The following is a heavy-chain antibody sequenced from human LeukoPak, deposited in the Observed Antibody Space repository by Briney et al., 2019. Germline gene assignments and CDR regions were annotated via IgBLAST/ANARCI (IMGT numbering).Heavy chain of an antibody. CDR1: GFTFSSYW. J-gene: IGHJ4*02. CDR2: INSDGSTT. CDR3: ARSLGSGSGY. D-gene: IGHD1-26*01. Sequence: PGGSLRLSCAASGFTFSSYWMHWVRQVPGKGLVWVSHINSDGSTTSYADSVKGRFTISRDNAKNTLYLQMNSLRAEDTAVYYCARSLGSGSGYWGQGILVTVSS. V-gene: IGHV3-74*01.